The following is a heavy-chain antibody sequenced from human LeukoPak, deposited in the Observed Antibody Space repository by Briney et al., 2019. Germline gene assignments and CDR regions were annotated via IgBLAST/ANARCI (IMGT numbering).Heavy chain of an antibody. CDR3: ARGTAMDYYYYYYMDV. CDR1: GFTFDDYG. J-gene: IGHJ6*03. D-gene: IGHD5-18*01. V-gene: IGHV3-7*01. CDR2: IKQDGSEK. Sequence: GGSLRLSCAASGFTFDDYGMSWVRHAPGKGLEWVANIKQDGSEKYYVDSVKGRFTISRDNAKNSLYLQMNSLRAEDTAVYYCARGTAMDYYYYYYMDVWGKGTTVTISS.